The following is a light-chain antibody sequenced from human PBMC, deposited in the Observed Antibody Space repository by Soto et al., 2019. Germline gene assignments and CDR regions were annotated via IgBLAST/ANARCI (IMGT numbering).Light chain of an antibody. CDR2: DAS. CDR3: QQCATSPLT. Sequence: EIVLTQSPGTLSLSPGERATLSCRASQSVTKNHLAWYQQKPGQAPRLLIDDASRRATGIPDRFSGSGSGTDFTLTISRLEPEDSAVYYCQQCATSPLTFGQGTKVEIK. J-gene: IGKJ1*01. CDR1: QSVTKNH. V-gene: IGKV3-20*01.